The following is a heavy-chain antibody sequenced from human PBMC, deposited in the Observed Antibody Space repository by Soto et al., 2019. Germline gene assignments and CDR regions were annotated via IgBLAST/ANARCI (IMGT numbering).Heavy chain of an antibody. V-gene: IGHV1-69*06. CDR2: IIPIFGTA. CDR1: GGTFSSYA. Sequence: QVQLVQSGAEVKKPGSSVKVSCKASGGTFSSYAISWVRQAPGQGLEWMGGIIPIFGTANYAQKFQGRVTITADKSTSTAYMELSSLRSEDTAVYYCASAPTGYSGYDPYYYYYGMDVWGQGTTVTVSS. J-gene: IGHJ6*02. D-gene: IGHD5-12*01. CDR3: ASAPTGYSGYDPYYYYYGMDV.